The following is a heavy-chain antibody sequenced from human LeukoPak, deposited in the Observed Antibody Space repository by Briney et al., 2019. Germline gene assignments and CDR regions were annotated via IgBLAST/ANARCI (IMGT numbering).Heavy chain of an antibody. V-gene: IGHV3-30*18. CDR2: ISYDGSNK. CDR1: GFTFSSYG. J-gene: IGHJ5*02. D-gene: IGHD3-22*01. Sequence: GGSLRLSCAASGFTFSSYGMHWVRQAPGKGLELVAVISYDGSNKYYADSVKGRFTISRDNSKNTLYLQMNSLRAEDTAVYYCAKPDYYDSSGYPTWGQGTLVTVSS. CDR3: AKPDYYDSSGYPT.